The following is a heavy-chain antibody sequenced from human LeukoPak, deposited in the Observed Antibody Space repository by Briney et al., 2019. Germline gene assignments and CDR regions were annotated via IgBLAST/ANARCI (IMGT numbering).Heavy chain of an antibody. CDR3: ARFYGTSSQTDY. D-gene: IGHD2/OR15-2a*01. Sequence: GGTLRLSCAASGFTFSNYGMTWVRQAPGKGLEWVSAITVTGGSTYYADSVKGRFTIFRDNSKSVLYLQMNSLRAEDTAVYYCARFYGTSSQTDYWGQGTLVTVSS. V-gene: IGHV3-23*01. CDR1: GFTFSNYG. CDR2: ITVTGGST. J-gene: IGHJ4*02.